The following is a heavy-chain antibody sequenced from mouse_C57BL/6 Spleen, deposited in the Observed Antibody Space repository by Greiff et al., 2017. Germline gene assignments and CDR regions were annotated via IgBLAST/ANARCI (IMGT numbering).Heavy chain of an antibody. Sequence: VQVVESGAELVKPGASVKMSCKASGYTFTTYPIEWMKQNHGKSLEWIGNFHPYNDDTKYNEKFKGKATLTVEKSSSTVYLELSRLTSDDSAVYYCARAGYYGSYWYFDVWGTGTTVTVSS. V-gene: IGHV1-47*01. D-gene: IGHD1-1*01. CDR3: ARAGYYGSYWYFDV. CDR2: FHPYNDDT. CDR1: GYTFTTYP. J-gene: IGHJ1*03.